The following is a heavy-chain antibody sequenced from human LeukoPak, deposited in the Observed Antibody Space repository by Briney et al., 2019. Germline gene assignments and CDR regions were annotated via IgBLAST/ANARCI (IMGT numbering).Heavy chain of an antibody. CDR2: ISGSGGST. D-gene: IGHD3-22*01. Sequence: PGGSLRLSCAASGFTFSSYAMSWVRQAPGKGLEWVSAISGSGGSTYYADSVEGRFTISRDNSKNTLYLQMNSLRAEDTAVYYCAKSITMIVVVSYTPDYWGQGTLVTVSS. CDR3: AKSITMIVVVSYTPDY. V-gene: IGHV3-23*01. J-gene: IGHJ4*02. CDR1: GFTFSSYA.